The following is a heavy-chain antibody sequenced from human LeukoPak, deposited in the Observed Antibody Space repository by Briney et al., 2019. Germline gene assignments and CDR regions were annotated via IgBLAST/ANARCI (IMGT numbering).Heavy chain of an antibody. CDR2: IYHSGST. V-gene: IGHV4-30-2*01. D-gene: IGHD6-13*01. CDR1: GGSISSGGYY. CDR3: ARLGRTTAGLYYFDY. Sequence: PSQTLSLTCTVSGGSISSGGYYWSWIRQPPGKGLEWIGYIYHSGSTYYNPSLKSRVTISVDRSKNQFSLKLSSVTAADTAVYYCARLGRTTAGLYYFDYRGQGTLVTVSS. J-gene: IGHJ4*02.